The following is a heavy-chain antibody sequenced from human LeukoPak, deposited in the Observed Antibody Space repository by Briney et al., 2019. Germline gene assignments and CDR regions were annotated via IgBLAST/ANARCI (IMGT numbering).Heavy chain of an antibody. J-gene: IGHJ4*02. CDR2: IIPIFGTA. Sequence: SVKVSCKASGGTFSSYAISWVRQAPGQGLEWMGGIIPIFGTANYAQKFQGRVTITTDESTSTAYMELSSLRSEDTAVYYCAAAPHVDGYNPQGDYWGQGTLVTVSS. V-gene: IGHV1-69*05. D-gene: IGHD5-24*01. CDR1: GGTFSSYA. CDR3: AAAPHVDGYNPQGDY.